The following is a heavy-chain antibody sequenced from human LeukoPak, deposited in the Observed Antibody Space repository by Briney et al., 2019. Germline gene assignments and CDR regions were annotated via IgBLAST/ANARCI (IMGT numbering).Heavy chain of an antibody. Sequence: KGLEWVAVISYDGSNKYYADSVKGRFTISRDNSKNTLYLQMNSLRAEDTAVYYCARDGIAVAGPYYFDYWGQGTLVTVSS. CDR3: ARDGIAVAGPYYFDY. CDR2: ISYDGSNK. V-gene: IGHV3-30-3*01. D-gene: IGHD6-19*01. J-gene: IGHJ4*02.